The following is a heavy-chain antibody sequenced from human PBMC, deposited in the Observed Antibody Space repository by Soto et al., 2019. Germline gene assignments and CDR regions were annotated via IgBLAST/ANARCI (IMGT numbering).Heavy chain of an antibody. V-gene: IGHV3-23*01. CDR3: AKGATSSYYYYYMDV. Sequence: PGVSLRLSCAASGFTFSSYAMSWVRPAPRKGLEWVSAISGSGGSTYYADSVKGRFTISRDNSKNTLYLQMNSLRAEDTAVYYCAKGATSSYYYYYMDVWGKGTTVTVSS. CDR2: ISGSGGST. D-gene: IGHD5-12*01. J-gene: IGHJ6*03. CDR1: GFTFSSYA.